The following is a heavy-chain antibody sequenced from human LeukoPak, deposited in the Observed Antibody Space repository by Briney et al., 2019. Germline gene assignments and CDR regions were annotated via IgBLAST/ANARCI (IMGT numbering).Heavy chain of an antibody. CDR2: ISGYNGNT. CDR1: GYTFTSYG. V-gene: IGHV1-18*01. CDR3: ARERNYYDSSGPSYYFDY. Sequence: ASVKVSCTASGYTFTSYGISWVRQAPGQGLEWMGWISGYNGNTNYAQNLQGRVTMTTDTSTSTVYMELRSLRSEDTAVYYCARERNYYDSSGPSYYFDYWGQGTLVTVSS. D-gene: IGHD3-22*01. J-gene: IGHJ4*02.